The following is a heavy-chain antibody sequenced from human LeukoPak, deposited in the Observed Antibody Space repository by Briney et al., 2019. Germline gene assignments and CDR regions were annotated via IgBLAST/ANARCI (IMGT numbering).Heavy chain of an antibody. V-gene: IGHV4-39*01. Sequence: PSETLSLTCTVSGGSTSSTNYYWDWIRQSPGKRLEWIGSIYYGGSTYYNPSLKSRVTISVDTSTNQFSLKLSSVTAADTALYYCARGGMTMVGGVPHYYYGMDVWGQGTTVTVSS. D-gene: IGHD3-10*01. CDR1: GGSTSSTNYY. CDR2: IYYGGST. CDR3: ARGGMTMVGGVPHYYYGMDV. J-gene: IGHJ6*02.